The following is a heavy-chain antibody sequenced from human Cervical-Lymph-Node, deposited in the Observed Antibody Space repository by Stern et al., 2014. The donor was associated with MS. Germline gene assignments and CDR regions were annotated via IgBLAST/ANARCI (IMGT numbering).Heavy chain of an antibody. CDR3: AKDSELSTLDY. CDR1: GFTFSSYG. V-gene: IGHV3-30*18. J-gene: IGHJ4*02. Sequence: VQLVESGGGVVQPGRSLRLSCAASGFTFSSYGMHWVRQAPGKGLEWVAVISYDGSNKYYADSVKGRFTISRDNSKNTLYLQMNSLRAEDTAVYYCAKDSELSTLDYWGQGTLVTVSS. CDR2: ISYDGSNK. D-gene: IGHD3-16*02.